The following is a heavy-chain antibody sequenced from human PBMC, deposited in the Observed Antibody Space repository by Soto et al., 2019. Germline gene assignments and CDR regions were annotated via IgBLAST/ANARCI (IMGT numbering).Heavy chain of an antibody. CDR2: IYYSGST. V-gene: IGHV4-59*01. CDR1: GGSISSYY. Sequence: SETLSLTCTVSGGSISSYYWSWIRQPPGKGLEWIGYIYYSGSTNYNPSLKSRVTISVDTSKNQFSLKLSSVTAADTAVYYCARAARDSAYCSGGSCYRVETQYAFDIWGQGTMVTVSS. CDR3: ARAARDSAYCSGGSCYRVETQYAFDI. D-gene: IGHD2-15*01. J-gene: IGHJ3*02.